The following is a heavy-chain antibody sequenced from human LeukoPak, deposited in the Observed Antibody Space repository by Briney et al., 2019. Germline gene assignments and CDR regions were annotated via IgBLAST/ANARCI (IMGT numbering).Heavy chain of an antibody. CDR2: INSDGSST. Sequence: GGSLRLSCAASGFTFSSYWMHWVRQAPGKGLVWVSRINSDGSSTTYADSVKGQFTISRDNAKNTLYLQMNSLRAEDTALYYCARRHVVGAIDYWGQGTLVTVSS. CDR3: ARRHVVGAIDY. J-gene: IGHJ4*02. V-gene: IGHV3-74*01. CDR1: GFTFSSYW. D-gene: IGHD1-26*01.